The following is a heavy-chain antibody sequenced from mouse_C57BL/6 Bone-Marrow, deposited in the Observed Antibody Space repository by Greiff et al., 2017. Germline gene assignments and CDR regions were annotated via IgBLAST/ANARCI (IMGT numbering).Heavy chain of an antibody. V-gene: IGHV3-6*01. CDR1: GYSITSGYY. Sequence: ESGPGLVKPSQSLSLTCSVTGYSITSGYYWNWIRQFPGNKLEWMGYISYDGSNNYNPSLKNRISITRDPSKNQFFLKLNSVTTEDTATYYCAREVTGIFFDYWGQGTTLTVSS. CDR3: AREVTGIFFDY. J-gene: IGHJ2*01. CDR2: ISYDGSN. D-gene: IGHD4-1*01.